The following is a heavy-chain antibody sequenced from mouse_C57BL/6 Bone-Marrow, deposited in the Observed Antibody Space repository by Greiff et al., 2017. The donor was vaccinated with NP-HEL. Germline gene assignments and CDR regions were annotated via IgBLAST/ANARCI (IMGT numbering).Heavy chain of an antibody. Sequence: EVQRVESGGGLVQPKGSLKLSCAASGFSFNTYAMNWVRQAPGKGLEWVARIRSKSNNYATYYADSVKDRFTISRDDSESMLYLQMNNLKTEDTAMYYCVREGYGSSGAYWGQGTLVTVSA. J-gene: IGHJ3*01. CDR3: VREGYGSSGAY. CDR2: IRSKSNNYAT. D-gene: IGHD1-1*01. V-gene: IGHV10-1*01. CDR1: GFSFNTYA.